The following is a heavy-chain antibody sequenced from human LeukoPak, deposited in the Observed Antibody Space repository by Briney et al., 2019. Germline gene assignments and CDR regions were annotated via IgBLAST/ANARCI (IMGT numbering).Heavy chain of an antibody. Sequence: SETLSLTCTVSGGSISSGSYYWGWIRQPPGKGLEWIGSIYYSGSTYYNPSLKSRVTISVDTSKNQFSLKLSSVTAADTAVYYCARDSPCSGGSCYSGVDYWGQGTLVTVSS. CDR2: IYYSGST. D-gene: IGHD2-15*01. V-gene: IGHV4-39*07. CDR3: ARDSPCSGGSCYSGVDY. CDR1: GGSISSGSYY. J-gene: IGHJ4*02.